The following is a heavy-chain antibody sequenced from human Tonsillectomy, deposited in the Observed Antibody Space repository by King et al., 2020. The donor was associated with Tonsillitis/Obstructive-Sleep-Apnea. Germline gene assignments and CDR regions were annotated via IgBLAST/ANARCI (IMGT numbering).Heavy chain of an antibody. D-gene: IGHD6-13*01. J-gene: IGHJ6*03. CDR1: GGSISSYY. CDR3: ARTAAAHYYYYYYMDV. Sequence: QLQESGPGLVKPSETLSLTCTVSGGSISSYYWSWIRQPPGKGLEWIGYIYYSWSTNYNPSLKSRVTISVDTSKNQFSLKLSSVTAADTAVYYCARTAAAHYYYYYYMDVWGKGTTVTVSS. CDR2: IYYSWST. V-gene: IGHV4-59*01.